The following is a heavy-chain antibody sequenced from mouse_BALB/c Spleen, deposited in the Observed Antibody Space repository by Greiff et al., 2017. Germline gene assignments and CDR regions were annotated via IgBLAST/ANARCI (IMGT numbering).Heavy chain of an antibody. D-gene: IGHD2-14*01. CDR2: ISNGGGST. J-gene: IGHJ2*01. CDR1: GFTFSSYT. Sequence: EVLLVESGGGLVQPGGSLKLSCAASGFTFSSYTMSWVRQTPEKRLEWVAYISNGGGSTYYPDTVKGRFTISRDNAKHTLYLQMSSLKSEDTAMYYCARQGYDYWGEGTTLTVSS. V-gene: IGHV5-12-2*01. CDR3: ARQGYDY.